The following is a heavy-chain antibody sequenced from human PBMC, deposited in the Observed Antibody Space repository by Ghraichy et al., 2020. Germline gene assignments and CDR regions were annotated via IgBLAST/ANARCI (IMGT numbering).Heavy chain of an antibody. CDR3: ARGGVELELLRSAFDI. CDR2: INHSGST. V-gene: IGHV4-34*01. CDR1: GGSFSGYY. J-gene: IGHJ3*02. D-gene: IGHD1-7*01. Sequence: SETLSLTCAVYGGSFSGYYWSWIRQPPGKGLEWIGEINHSGSTNYNPSLKSRVTISVDTSKNQFSLKLSSVTAADTAVYYCARGGVELELLRSAFDIWGQGTMVTVSS.